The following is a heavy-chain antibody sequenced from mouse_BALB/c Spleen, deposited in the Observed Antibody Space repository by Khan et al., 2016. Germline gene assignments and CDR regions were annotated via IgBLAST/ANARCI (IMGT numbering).Heavy chain of an antibody. D-gene: IGHD2-3*01. CDR2: INPSSDYT. Sequence: QVQLQQSGAELARPGASVKMSCKASGYTFTSYTMHWVKQRPGPGLEWIGYINPSSDYTSYNQKFKVKATLPADKSSSTAYMQLSSLTYEDSAVYYCARVYYEGYYGYYVMDYWGQGTPVTVPS. CDR1: GYTFTSYT. J-gene: IGHJ4*01. V-gene: IGHV1-4*01. CDR3: ARVYYEGYYGYYVMDY.